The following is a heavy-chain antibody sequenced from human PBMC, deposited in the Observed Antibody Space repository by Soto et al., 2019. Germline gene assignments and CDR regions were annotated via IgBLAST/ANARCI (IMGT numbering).Heavy chain of an antibody. V-gene: IGHV1-46*01. CDR1: GYTFTSYY. J-gene: IGHJ5*02. CDR3: ARDPSGLSHPSWFDP. Sequence: GASVKVSCKASGYTFTSYYMHWVRQAPGQGLEWMGIINPSGGSTSYAQKFQGRVTMTRDTSTSTVYMELSSLRSEDTAVYYCARDPSGLSHPSWFDPWGQGTLVTVSS. CDR2: INPSGGST.